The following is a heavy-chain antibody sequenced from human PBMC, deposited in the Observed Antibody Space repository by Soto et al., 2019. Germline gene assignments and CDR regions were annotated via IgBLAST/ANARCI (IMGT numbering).Heavy chain of an antibody. D-gene: IGHD1-26*01. V-gene: IGHV3-30-3*01. CDR1: GFTFSSYA. Sequence: GGSLRLSCAASGFTFSSYAMHWVRQAPGKGLEWVAVISYDGSNKYYADSVKGRFTISRDNSKNTLYLQMNSLRAEDTAVYYCAREPRLLVGAPAPSDAFDIWGQGTMVTVSS. CDR2: ISYDGSNK. J-gene: IGHJ3*02. CDR3: AREPRLLVGAPAPSDAFDI.